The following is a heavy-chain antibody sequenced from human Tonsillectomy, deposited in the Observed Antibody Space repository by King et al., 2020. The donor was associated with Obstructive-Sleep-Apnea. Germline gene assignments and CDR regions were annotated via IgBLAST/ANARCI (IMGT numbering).Heavy chain of an antibody. J-gene: IGHJ4*02. Sequence: VQLVESGGGLVKPGGSLRLSCAASGFTFISYSMNWVRQAPGKWLEWVSSISSSSSYIYYADSVKGRFTTSRDNAKNSLYLQMNSLRAEDTAVYYCARDHHGDYVDYWGQGTLVTVSS. V-gene: IGHV3-21*01. CDR3: ARDHHGDYVDY. CDR1: GFTFISYS. CDR2: ISSSSSYI. D-gene: IGHD4-17*01.